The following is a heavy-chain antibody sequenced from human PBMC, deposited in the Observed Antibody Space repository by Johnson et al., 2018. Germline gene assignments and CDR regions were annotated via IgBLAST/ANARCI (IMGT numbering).Heavy chain of an antibody. V-gene: IGHV3-7*01. CDR3: AREDDDYVWGSSRSVGLGY. CDR1: GFTFSSYG. J-gene: IGHJ4*02. D-gene: IGHD3-16*02. Sequence: VQLVESGGGVVQPGRSLRLSCAASGFTFSSYGMHWVRQAPGKGLEWVANIKQDGSEKYYVDSVKGRFTISRDNAQNSLYLQMNSLRAEDTAVYYWAREDDDYVWGSSRSVGLGYWGQGTLVTVSS. CDR2: IKQDGSEK.